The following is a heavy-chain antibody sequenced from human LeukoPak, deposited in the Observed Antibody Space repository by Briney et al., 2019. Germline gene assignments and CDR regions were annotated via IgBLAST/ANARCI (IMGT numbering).Heavy chain of an antibody. J-gene: IGHJ4*02. CDR1: GFTFSSYG. CDR3: AKDFGVVANYYFDY. CDR2: ISYDGGNK. V-gene: IGHV3-30*18. Sequence: PGGYLRLSCAASGFTFSSYGMHWVRQAPGKGLEWVAVISYDGGNKYYADSVKGRFTISRDNSKNTLYLQMNSLRAEDTAVYYCAKDFGVVANYYFDYWGQGTLVTVSS. D-gene: IGHD3-3*01.